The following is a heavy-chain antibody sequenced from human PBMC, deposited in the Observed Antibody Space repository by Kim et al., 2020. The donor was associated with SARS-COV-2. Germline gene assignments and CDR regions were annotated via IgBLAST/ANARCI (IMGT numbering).Heavy chain of an antibody. CDR2: INAGNGKT. V-gene: IGHV1-3*01. CDR1: GYTFSSYA. J-gene: IGHJ6*03. D-gene: IGHD1-7*01. CDR3: AREFNWNLMNYYYFYMDV. Sequence: ASVKVSCKASGYTFSSYAMHWVRQAPGQRLEWMGWINAGNGKTKYSQKFQGRVTITTDTSANLVYMELSSLRSEDTAVYYCAREFNWNLMNYYYFYMDVWGKWTTVTVSS.